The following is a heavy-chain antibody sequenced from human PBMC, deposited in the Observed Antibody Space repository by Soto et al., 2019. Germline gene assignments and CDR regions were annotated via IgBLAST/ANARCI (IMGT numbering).Heavy chain of an antibody. CDR1: GYTFTNYG. Sequence: QVQLVQSGAEVREPGASVKVSCKASGYTFTNYGVSWVRQDPGQGLEWMGWIGGYKGNTNYAQKLQGRVTLTTDTSTSTAYMELRSLRSDDTAVYYCAPHTLDTGMPSGYWGQGTLVTVSS. J-gene: IGHJ4*02. CDR3: APHTLDTGMPSGY. CDR2: IGGYKGNT. V-gene: IGHV1-18*01. D-gene: IGHD5-18*01.